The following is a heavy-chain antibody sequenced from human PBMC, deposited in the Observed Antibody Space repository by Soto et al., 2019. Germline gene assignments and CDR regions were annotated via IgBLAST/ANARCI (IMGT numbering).Heavy chain of an antibody. V-gene: IGHV4-59*01. CDR1: GVSISSYF. CDR2: TYHRGST. CDR3: ARIGGYHGPLDY. Sequence: PSETLSPTCSVSGVSISSYFWSWIRQAPGRGLEWIGYTYHRGSTNYSPSLKSRVAISLDTSENQFSLKVNSVTAADTAVYYCARIGGYHGPLDYWGQGTPVTVSS. D-gene: IGHD6-25*01. J-gene: IGHJ4*02.